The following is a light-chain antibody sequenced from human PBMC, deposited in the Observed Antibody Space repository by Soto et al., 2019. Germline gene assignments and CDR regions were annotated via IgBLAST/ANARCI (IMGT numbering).Light chain of an antibody. V-gene: IGKV3-20*01. CDR3: HHYGNSPQT. CDR1: QSVISSS. J-gene: IGKJ1*01. Sequence: EIVLTQSPGTLSLSPGERATLSCRASQSVISSSLAWYQQKPGQAPRLHIYGASSRATGIPDRFSGSGSGTDFTLSISRLEPEDFAVYYCHHYGNSPQTFAQGTRVEI. CDR2: GAS.